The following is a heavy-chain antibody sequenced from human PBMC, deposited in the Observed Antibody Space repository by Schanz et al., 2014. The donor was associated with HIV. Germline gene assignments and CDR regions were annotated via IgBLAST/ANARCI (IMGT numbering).Heavy chain of an antibody. CDR1: GYSFSSYG. Sequence: QVHLVQSGAEVKKSGASVKVSCKASGYSFSSYGLSWVRQAPGQGLEWMGGIIHIFGTTNYAPKFQGRVTINVDESTSTAYMELSSLRSEDTAIYYCARDLGGDFWSAQGGFDPWGQGTLVTVSS. V-gene: IGHV1-69*01. J-gene: IGHJ5*02. CDR3: ARDLGGDFWSAQGGFDP. D-gene: IGHD3-3*01. CDR2: IIHIFGTT.